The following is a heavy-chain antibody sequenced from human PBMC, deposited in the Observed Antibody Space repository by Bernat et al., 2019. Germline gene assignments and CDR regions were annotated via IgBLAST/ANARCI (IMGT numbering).Heavy chain of an antibody. CDR2: ISSSSSYI. CDR1: GFTFSSYS. V-gene: IGHV3-21*05. CDR3: ARDSMGTPHAYYYYMDV. D-gene: IGHD4-23*01. J-gene: IGHJ6*03. Sequence: EVQLVESGGGLVKPGGSLRLSCAASGFTFSSYSMNWVRQAPGKGLEWVSYISSSSSYIYYADSVKGRFTISRDNAKNSLYLQMNSLRAEDTAVYYCARDSMGTPHAYYYYMDVWGKGTTVTVSS.